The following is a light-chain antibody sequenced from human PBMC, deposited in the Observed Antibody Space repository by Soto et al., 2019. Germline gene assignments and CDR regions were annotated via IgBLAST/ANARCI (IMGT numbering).Light chain of an antibody. CDR1: QGISSY. J-gene: IGKJ2*01. CDR3: RQYYSCPYT. Sequence: AIRMTQSPSSLSASTGDRVTITCRASQGISSYLAWYQQKPGKAPKLLIYAASTLQSGVPSRFSGSGSGTDFTLTISCLQSEDFATYYCRQYYSCPYTFGQGTKLEIK. V-gene: IGKV1-8*01. CDR2: AAS.